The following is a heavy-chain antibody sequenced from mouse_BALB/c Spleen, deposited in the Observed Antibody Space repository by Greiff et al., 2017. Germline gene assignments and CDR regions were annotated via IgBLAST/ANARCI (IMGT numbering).Heavy chain of an antibody. CDR3: AREKGDYDVGRFAY. Sequence: DVQLVESGGGLVKPGGSLKLSCAASGFTFSDYYMYWVRQTPEKSLEWVATISDGGSYTYYPYSVKGRFTISRDNAKNNMYLQMSSLKSEDTAMDFCAREKGDYDVGRFAYWGPGTLVTVSA. CDR2: ISDGGSYT. J-gene: IGHJ3*01. D-gene: IGHD2-4*01. V-gene: IGHV5-4*02. CDR1: GFTFSDYY.